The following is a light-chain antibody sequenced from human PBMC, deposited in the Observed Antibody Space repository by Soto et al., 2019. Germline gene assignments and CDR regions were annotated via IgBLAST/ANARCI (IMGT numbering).Light chain of an antibody. CDR2: AAS. V-gene: IGKV1-27*01. J-gene: IGKJ3*01. CDR1: QGINNH. CDR3: QEYKSAPRA. Sequence: DIQMTQSPSSLSASVGDRVTITCRASQGINNHLAWYQQKPGKVPKLLISAASTLQSGVPSRFSGSGSGTDFTRTISSLPPGEVATYYWQEYKSAPRAVGPGSKVDI.